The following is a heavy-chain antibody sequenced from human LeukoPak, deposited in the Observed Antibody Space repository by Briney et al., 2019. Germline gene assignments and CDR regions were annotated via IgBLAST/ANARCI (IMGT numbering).Heavy chain of an antibody. Sequence: SETLSLTCSVSGGSISSYYWSWIRRPPGKGLEWIGYIYYSGSTNYNPSLKSRVTISVDTSKNQFSLKLSSVTAADTAVYYCASYNWNYFDYWGQGTLVTVSS. D-gene: IGHD1-20*01. V-gene: IGHV4-59*08. CDR2: IYYSGST. CDR1: GGSISSYY. J-gene: IGHJ4*02. CDR3: ASYNWNYFDY.